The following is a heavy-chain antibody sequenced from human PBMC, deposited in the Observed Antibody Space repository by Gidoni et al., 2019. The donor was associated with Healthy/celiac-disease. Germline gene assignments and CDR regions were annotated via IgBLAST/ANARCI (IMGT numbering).Heavy chain of an antibody. Sequence: QVQLVQSGAEVKKPGSSVTVSCQASGGPFSSYAISWVRQAPGQGLEWMGGIIPIVGKANYAQKVQGRVTITADESTSTAYMELSSLRSEDTAVYYCARGVRYFEQRGDYYYGMDVWGQGTTVTVSS. CDR2: IIPIVGKA. V-gene: IGHV1-69*01. CDR3: ARGVRYFEQRGDYYYGMDV. CDR1: GGPFSSYA. D-gene: IGHD3-9*01. J-gene: IGHJ6*02.